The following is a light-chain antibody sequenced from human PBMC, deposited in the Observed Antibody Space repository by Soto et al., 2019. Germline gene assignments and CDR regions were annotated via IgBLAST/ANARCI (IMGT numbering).Light chain of an antibody. CDR1: SSDVGGYNY. J-gene: IGLJ3*02. V-gene: IGLV2-8*01. CDR2: EVS. CDR3: SSYAGSNNSV. Sequence: QSVLTQPPSASGSPGQSVTISCTGTSSDVGGYNYVSWYQQHPGKAPKLMIYEVSKRPSGVPDRVSFSKSGITASLTVSGLPAVDQADYYFSSYAGSNNSVFGGGTMLTVL.